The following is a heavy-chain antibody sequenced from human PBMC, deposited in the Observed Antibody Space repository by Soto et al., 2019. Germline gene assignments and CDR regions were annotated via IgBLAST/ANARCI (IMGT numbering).Heavy chain of an antibody. CDR3: ARLAASHPYYYYYYGMDV. V-gene: IGHV5-51*01. CDR2: IYPGDSDT. D-gene: IGHD6-6*01. J-gene: IGHJ6*02. Sequence: XDSLKVSCKCSGYSFTSYWIGLVLQMPGKGLEWMGIIYPGDSDTRYSPSFQGQVTISADKSISTAYLQWSSLKASDTAMYYCARLAASHPYYYYYYGMDVWAKGPRSPSP. CDR1: GYSFTSYW.